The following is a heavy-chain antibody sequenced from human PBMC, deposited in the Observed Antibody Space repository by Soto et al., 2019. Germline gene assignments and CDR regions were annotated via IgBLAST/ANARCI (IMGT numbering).Heavy chain of an antibody. Sequence: GGPLGLSGTESGFTLSNHWMNWVRQAPGKGLEWVANIKADGSEKYYVDSVKGRFTISRDNAKNSLYLQMNSLRAEDTAVYYCARARGVDSWGQGTLVTVSS. CDR3: ARARGVDS. CDR2: IKADGSEK. D-gene: IGHD3-16*01. CDR1: GFTLSNHW. J-gene: IGHJ5*01. V-gene: IGHV3-7*03.